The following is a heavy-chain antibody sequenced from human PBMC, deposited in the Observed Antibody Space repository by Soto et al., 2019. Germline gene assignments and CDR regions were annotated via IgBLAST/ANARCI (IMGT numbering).Heavy chain of an antibody. J-gene: IGHJ4*02. V-gene: IGHV1-46*01. CDR3: ASGLGDCSSNSCYFGYSDY. CDR2: INPSGGST. CDR1: GYTFTRYY. D-gene: IGHD2-2*01. Sequence: QVQLVQSGAEVKKPGASVKVSCKASGYTFTRYYMQWVRQAPGQGLEWMGIINPSGGSTSFAQKFQGRVTRTRDTSTSTVYMELSSLRSEDTAVYYCASGLGDCSSNSCYFGYSDYWGQGTLVTVSS.